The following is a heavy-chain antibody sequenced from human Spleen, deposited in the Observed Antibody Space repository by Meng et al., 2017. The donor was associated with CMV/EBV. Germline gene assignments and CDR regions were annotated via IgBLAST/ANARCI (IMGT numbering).Heavy chain of an antibody. J-gene: IGHJ6*02. Sequence: GESLKISCAASGFTFSGYSMHWVRQAPGKGLEWVSLIYSTGNTYYADSVKGRFTISRDYSKNTLYLQMNSLRAEDTAVYYCARDNVDTAMVRLTYYYYYNGMDVWGQGTTVTVSS. CDR1: GFTFSGYS. CDR2: IYSTGNT. CDR3: ARDNVDTAMVRLTYYYYYNGMDV. D-gene: IGHD5-18*01. V-gene: IGHV3-66*03.